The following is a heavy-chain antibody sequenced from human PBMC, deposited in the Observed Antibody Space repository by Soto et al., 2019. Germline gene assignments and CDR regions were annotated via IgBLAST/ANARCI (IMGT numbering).Heavy chain of an antibody. D-gene: IGHD5-12*01. Sequence: VQLQQWGAGLLKPSETLSLTCAVYGGSFSGNYWTWIRQPPGKGLEWIGEIDHSGSTTYIPSLKSRVTTSVDTSKNQISLKLTSVTAADTAVYYCTRGWQRSRRGRNWFDPWGQGTLVTVSS. CDR1: GGSFSGNY. J-gene: IGHJ5*02. CDR2: IDHSGST. CDR3: TRGWQRSRRGRNWFDP. V-gene: IGHV4-34*01.